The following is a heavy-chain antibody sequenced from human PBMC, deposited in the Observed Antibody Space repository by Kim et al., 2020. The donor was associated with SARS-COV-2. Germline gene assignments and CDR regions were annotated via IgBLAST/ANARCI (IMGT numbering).Heavy chain of an antibody. V-gene: IGHV1-69*06. CDR1: GGTFSSYA. J-gene: IGHJ6*02. CDR3: ARLPLEIAAAVSQWLGDYYYGMDV. D-gene: IGHD6-19*01. CDR2: IITIFGTA. Sequence: SVKVSCKASGGTFSSYAISWVRQAPGQGLEWMGGIITIFGTANYAQKFQGRVTITADKSTSTAYMELSSLRSEDTAVYYCARLPLEIAAAVSQWLGDYYYGMDVWGQGTTVTVSS.